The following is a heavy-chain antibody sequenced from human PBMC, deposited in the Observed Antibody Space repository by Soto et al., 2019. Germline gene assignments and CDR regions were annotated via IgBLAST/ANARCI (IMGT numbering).Heavy chain of an antibody. J-gene: IGHJ5*02. Sequence: PSETLSLTCTVSGGSISNRRYYWNWIRQPPGKGLEWIGEINHTGGTHYNPSLKSRVTMSVDTSKNQFSLRLSSVTAADTAIYYCATRITVFGLLIPPFDPWGQGTQVTVSS. CDR3: ATRITVFGLLIPPFDP. CDR1: GGSISNRRYY. CDR2: INHTGGT. D-gene: IGHD3-3*01. V-gene: IGHV4-39*07.